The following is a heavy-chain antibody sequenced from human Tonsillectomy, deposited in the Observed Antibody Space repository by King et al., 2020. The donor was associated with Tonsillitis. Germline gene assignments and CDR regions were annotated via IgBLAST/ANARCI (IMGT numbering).Heavy chain of an antibody. V-gene: IGHV3-23*04. Sequence: VQLVESGGGLVQPGGSLRLSCAASGFTFSSYAMSWVRQAPGKGLEWVSAISGSGGSTYYADSVKGRFTISRDNSKNTLYLQMNSLRAEETAVYYCAKEELLWFGELFPHFDYWGQGTLVTVSS. CDR1: GFTFSSYA. J-gene: IGHJ4*02. CDR2: ISGSGGST. D-gene: IGHD3-10*01. CDR3: AKEELLWFGELFPHFDY.